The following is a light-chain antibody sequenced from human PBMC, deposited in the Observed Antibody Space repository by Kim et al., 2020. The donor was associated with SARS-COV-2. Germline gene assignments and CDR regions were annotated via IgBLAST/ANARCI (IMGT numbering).Light chain of an antibody. CDR1: SGHSNYA. Sequence: ASVKLTCTLSSGHSNYAIAWHQQQPEKGPRYLMKVNSDDSHTKGDGIPDRFSGSSSGAERYLTISSLQSEDEADYYCQTWGTGIRVFGGGTKLTVL. J-gene: IGLJ2*01. CDR3: QTWGTGIRV. V-gene: IGLV4-69*01. CDR2: VNSDDSH.